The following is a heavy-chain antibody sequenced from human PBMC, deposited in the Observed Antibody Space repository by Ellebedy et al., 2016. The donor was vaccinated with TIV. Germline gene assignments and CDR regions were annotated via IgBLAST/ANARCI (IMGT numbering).Heavy chain of an antibody. Sequence: KVSCKGSGYSFTSYWISWARQMPGKGLEWMGRIDPSDSYTNYSPSFQGHVTISADKSISTAYLQWSSLKASDTAMYYCARHSSTSWTYDYWGQGTLVTVSS. D-gene: IGHD2-2*01. CDR3: ARHSSTSWTYDY. CDR2: IDPSDSYT. CDR1: GYSFTSYW. V-gene: IGHV5-10-1*01. J-gene: IGHJ4*02.